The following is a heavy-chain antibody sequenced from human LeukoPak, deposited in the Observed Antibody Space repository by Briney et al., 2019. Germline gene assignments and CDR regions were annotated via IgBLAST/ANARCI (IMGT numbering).Heavy chain of an antibody. Sequence: SETLSLTCSVSGGSISSYYWSWIRQPAGKGLQWIGLIYTSGTTNYNPSLKSRVTMSVDTSKNQLSLKLSSVTAADTAVYYCARYLDYGDYFDYWGQGTLVTVSS. CDR1: GGSISSYY. CDR3: ARYLDYGDYFDY. J-gene: IGHJ4*02. D-gene: IGHD4-17*01. CDR2: IYTSGTT. V-gene: IGHV4-4*07.